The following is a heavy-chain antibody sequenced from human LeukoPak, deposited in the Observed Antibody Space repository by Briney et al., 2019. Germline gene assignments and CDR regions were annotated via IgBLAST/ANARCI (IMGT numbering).Heavy chain of an antibody. Sequence: GGSLTLSCPASGFTFRAYAMHWVRQAPGKGLEWLAVISNDGTIQYDADSVKGRFTISRDNSRNIMNLQTDSLRPEDTALYYCARAMVRGVIPYWGQGTLVTVSS. V-gene: IGHV3-30*04. J-gene: IGHJ4*02. CDR1: GFTFRAYA. D-gene: IGHD3-10*01. CDR3: ARAMVRGVIPY. CDR2: ISNDGTIQ.